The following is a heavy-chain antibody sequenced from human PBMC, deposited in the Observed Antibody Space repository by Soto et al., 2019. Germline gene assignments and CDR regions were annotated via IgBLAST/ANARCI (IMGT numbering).Heavy chain of an antibody. J-gene: IGHJ6*02. D-gene: IGHD2-8*01. Sequence: PGESLKISCKGSGYYFPSYWIAWVRQMPGKGLEWMGIIYPGDSDTIYSPSFQGQVTFSVDKSTSTAYLQWSSLKASDTAMYYCARQGSNGAYYYYGMDVWGQGTTVTVSS. CDR1: GYYFPSYW. CDR3: ARQGSNGAYYYYGMDV. V-gene: IGHV5-51*01. CDR2: IYPGDSDT.